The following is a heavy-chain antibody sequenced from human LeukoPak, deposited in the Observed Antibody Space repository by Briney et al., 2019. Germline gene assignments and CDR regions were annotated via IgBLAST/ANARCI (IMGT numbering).Heavy chain of an antibody. CDR3: AIQRRGSRDY. D-gene: IGHD3-16*01. J-gene: IGHJ4*02. CDR1: GGSFSGYY. Sequence: SETLSLTCAVYGGSFSGYYWSWIRQPPGKGLEWIGEINHSGSTNYNPSLRSRVTISADTSKNQFSLKLSSVTAADTAVYYCAIQRRGSRDYWGQGTLVTVSS. CDR2: INHSGST. V-gene: IGHV4-34*01.